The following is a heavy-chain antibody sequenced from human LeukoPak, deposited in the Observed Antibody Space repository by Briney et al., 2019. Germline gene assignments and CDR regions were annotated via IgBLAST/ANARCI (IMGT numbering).Heavy chain of an antibody. Sequence: KARGSLRLSYTASEFIVSINYITWVRQAPGKGLEWVSSIPTSNNPYYAKSVRGRFTISRDNAQNSVFLQMNGLTTEDTAVYYCAKFRTPITWASAFDLWGQGTMVNVSP. J-gene: IGHJ3*01. V-gene: IGHV3-69-1*02. CDR3: AKFRTPITWASAFDL. CDR1: EFIVSINY. D-gene: IGHD1-14*01. CDR2: IPTSNNP.